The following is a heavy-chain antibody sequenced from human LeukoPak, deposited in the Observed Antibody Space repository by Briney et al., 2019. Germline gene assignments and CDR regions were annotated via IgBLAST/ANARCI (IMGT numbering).Heavy chain of an antibody. CDR2: IWYDGSNK. CDR1: GFTFSSYG. CDR3: ARGGTYYDFWSGYSYYYGMGV. V-gene: IGHV3-33*01. D-gene: IGHD3-3*01. J-gene: IGHJ6*02. Sequence: PGGSLRLSCAASGFTFSSYGMHWVRQAPGKGLEWVAVIWYDGSNKYYADSVKGRFTISRDNSKNTLYLQMNSLRAEDTAVYYCARGGTYYDFWSGYSYYYGMGVWGQGTTVTVSS.